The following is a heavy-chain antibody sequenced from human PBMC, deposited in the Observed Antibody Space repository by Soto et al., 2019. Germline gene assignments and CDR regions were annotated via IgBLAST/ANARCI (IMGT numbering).Heavy chain of an antibody. CDR1: EYTFTSYL. CDR2: IDPNDGDR. J-gene: IGHJ5*01. CDR3: AKDGDLFMAGRLRTDFNGFDS. Sequence: LVQSGSQVKRPGASVKVSCRTSEYTFTSYLLHWVRQAPGQGLEGVGVIDPNDGDRNYAQIFEGRVSITRVKSTKTAYLELIGLASGVTAGYFCAKDGDLFMAGRLRTDFNGFDSWGQGTLVTVSS. V-gene: IGHV1-46*01. D-gene: IGHD6-19*01.